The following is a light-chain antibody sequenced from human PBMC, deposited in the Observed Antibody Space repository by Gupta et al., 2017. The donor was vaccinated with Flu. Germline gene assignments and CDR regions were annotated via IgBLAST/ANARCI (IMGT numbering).Light chain of an antibody. CDR1: QSVLYSSNNNNY. J-gene: IGKJ4*01. Sequence: DIVMTQSPDSLAVSLGERATINCKSSQSVLYSSNNNNYLAWYQQKPGQPPKLLIYWASTRESGVPDRFSGSGSGTDFTLTIRSLQAEDVAVYYCQQYYSTRLTFGGGTKVEIK. CDR3: QQYYSTRLT. CDR2: WAS. V-gene: IGKV4-1*01.